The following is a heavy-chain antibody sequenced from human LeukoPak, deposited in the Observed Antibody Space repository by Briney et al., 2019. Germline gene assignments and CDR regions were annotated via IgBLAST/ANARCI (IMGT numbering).Heavy chain of an antibody. D-gene: IGHD6-19*01. V-gene: IGHV4-38-2*02. CDR2: IYHSGST. CDR1: GYSISSGYY. J-gene: IGHJ4*02. Sequence: SETLSLTCTVSGYSISSGYYWGWIRQPPGKGLEWIGSIYHSGSTYYNPSLKSRVTISVDTSKNQSSLKLSSVTAADTAVYYCAREMKEGRSSGWYVDWGQGTLVTVSS. CDR3: AREMKEGRSSGWYVD.